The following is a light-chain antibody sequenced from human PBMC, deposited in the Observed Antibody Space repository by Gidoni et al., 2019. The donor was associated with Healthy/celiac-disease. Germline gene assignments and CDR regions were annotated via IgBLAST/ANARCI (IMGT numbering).Light chain of an antibody. CDR1: QSISSW. J-gene: IGKJ2*01. CDR2: DAS. CDR3: QQYTSYPST. V-gene: IGKV1-5*01. Sequence: DIQMNQSPSTLSASVGDRVTITCRASQSISSWLAWYQQKPGKAPKLLIYDASSLESGVPSRFSGSGSGTEFTLTIRSLQPDDFATYYCQQYTSYPSTFGQGTKLEIK.